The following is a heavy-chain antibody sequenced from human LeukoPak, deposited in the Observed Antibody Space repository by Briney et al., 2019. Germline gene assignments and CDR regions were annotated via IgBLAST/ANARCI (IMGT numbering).Heavy chain of an antibody. CDR2: ISYNGNT. D-gene: IGHD5-18*01. Sequence: SETLSLTCTVSGGSISSFYWSWIRQPPGKGLEWIGYISYNGNTNYNPSLKSRVTISRDTSKNQFSLKLSSVTAADTAVYYCARVTPRGYSYGDFDYWGQGTLVTVSS. V-gene: IGHV4-59*12. CDR3: ARVTPRGYSYGDFDY. CDR1: GGSISSFY. J-gene: IGHJ4*02.